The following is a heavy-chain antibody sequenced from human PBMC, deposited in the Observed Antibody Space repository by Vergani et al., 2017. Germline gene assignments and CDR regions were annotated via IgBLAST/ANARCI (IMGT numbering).Heavy chain of an antibody. CDR2: ISGSGGST. J-gene: IGHJ3*02. CDR3: AKTLTVTYSSSWYAGDDAFDI. CDR1: GFTFSSYA. Sequence: EVQLLESGGGLVQPGGSLRLSCAASGFTFSSYAMSWVRQAPGKGLEWVSAISGSGGSTYYAASVKGRFTISRDNSKNTLYLQMNSLRAEDTAVYYCAKTLTVTYSSSWYAGDDAFDIWGQGTMVTVSS. D-gene: IGHD6-13*01. V-gene: IGHV3-23*01.